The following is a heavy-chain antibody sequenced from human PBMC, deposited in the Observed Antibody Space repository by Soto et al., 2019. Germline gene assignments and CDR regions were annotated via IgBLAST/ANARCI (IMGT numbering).Heavy chain of an antibody. CDR2: IYYSGDT. J-gene: IGHJ4*02. V-gene: IGHV4-30-4*01. D-gene: IGHD3-22*01. CDR1: GGSISSGENY. CDR3: AAPSGYYWVHDY. Sequence: QVQLQESGPGLVKPSQTLSLTCSVSGGSISSGENYWHWIRQPPGKGLEWIGYIYYSGDTYYNPSLKRRVTISLDTSRNQYSLKLSSVTAADTAVYYCAAPSGYYWVHDYWGQGTLVTVSS.